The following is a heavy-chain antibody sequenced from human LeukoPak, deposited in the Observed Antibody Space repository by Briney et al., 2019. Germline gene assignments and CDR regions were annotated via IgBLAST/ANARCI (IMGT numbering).Heavy chain of an antibody. V-gene: IGHV3-11*01. CDR1: GFTFSDHY. D-gene: IGHD4-11*01. J-gene: IGHJ4*02. CDR3: ARGIRQYAKSYFDY. CDR2: ISSSGTTI. Sequence: PGGSLRLSCAASGFTFSDHYMSWIRQAPGKGPEWLSYISSSGTTIYYTDSVKGRFTISRDNAKNSLYLQMNSLRAEDTAVYYCARGIRQYAKSYFDYWGQGTLVTVSS.